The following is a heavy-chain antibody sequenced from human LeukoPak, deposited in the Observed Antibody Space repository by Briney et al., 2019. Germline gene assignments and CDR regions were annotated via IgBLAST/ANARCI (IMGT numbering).Heavy chain of an antibody. J-gene: IGHJ4*02. D-gene: IGHD6-19*01. V-gene: IGHV1-18*01. CDR3: ARDPIAVAGTSFSDY. CDR2: ISAYNGNT. Sequence: GASVKVSCKASGGTFSSYAISWVRQAPGQGLEWMGWISAYNGNTNYAQKLQGRVTMTTDTSTSTAYMELRSLRSDDTAVYYCARDPIAVAGTSFSDYWGQGTLVTVSS. CDR1: GGTFSSYA.